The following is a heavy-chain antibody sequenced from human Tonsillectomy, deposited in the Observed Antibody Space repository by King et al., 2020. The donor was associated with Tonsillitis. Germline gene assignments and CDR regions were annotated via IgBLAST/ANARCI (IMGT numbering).Heavy chain of an antibody. D-gene: IGHD3-16*01. Sequence: QLVQSGAEVKKPGESLRISCKGSGYSFTNYWISWVRQMPGKGLEWMGRIDPGDSYTNYSPSFQGHVTISVDKSINTAYLQWSSLKASDTAMYYCASHEGGAFDIWGQGTMVTVSS. CDR3: ASHEGGAFDI. CDR1: GYSFTNYW. J-gene: IGHJ3*02. V-gene: IGHV5-10-1*03. CDR2: IDPGDSYT.